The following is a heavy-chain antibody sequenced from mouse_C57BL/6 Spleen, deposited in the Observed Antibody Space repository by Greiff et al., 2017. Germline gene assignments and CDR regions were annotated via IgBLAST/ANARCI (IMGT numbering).Heavy chain of an antibody. CDR2: ISYDGSN. CDR3: ARGSNWDRDWYFDV. J-gene: IGHJ1*03. Sequence: VQLKESGPGLVKPSQSLSLTCSVTGYSITSGYYWNWIRQFPGNKLEWMGYISYDGSNNYNPSLKNRISITRDTSKNQFFLKLNSVTTEHTATYYCARGSNWDRDWYFDVWGTGTTVTVSS. V-gene: IGHV3-6*01. D-gene: IGHD4-1*02. CDR1: GYSITSGYY.